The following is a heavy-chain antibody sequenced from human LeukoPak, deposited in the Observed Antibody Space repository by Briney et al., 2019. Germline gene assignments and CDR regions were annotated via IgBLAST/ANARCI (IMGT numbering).Heavy chain of an antibody. J-gene: IGHJ5*02. CDR1: GFTVSSNE. V-gene: IGHV3-38-3*01. CDR3: ARDGVEFYNWFDP. D-gene: IGHD5-24*01. Sequence: GGSLRLSCAASGFTVSSNEMRWVRQAPGKGLEWVSCISGGSTYYADSRKGRITISRDNSKNTLHLQMNSLRAEDTAVYYCARDGVEFYNWFDPWGQGTLVTVSS. CDR2: ISGGST.